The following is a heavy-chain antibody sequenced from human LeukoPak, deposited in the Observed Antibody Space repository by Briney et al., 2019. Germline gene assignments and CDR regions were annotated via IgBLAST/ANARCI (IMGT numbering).Heavy chain of an antibody. CDR1: GFIFSNYW. D-gene: IGHD1-26*01. CDR3: ARDPYYSKFDY. Sequence: GGSLRLSCAASGFIFSNYWMTWVRQAPGKGLQWVATIKKDGSQTYYLDSVKGRFSISRDNAKNSLFLQINSLRAEDTAVYYCARDPYYSKFDYWGQGTLVTVSS. CDR2: IKKDGSQT. V-gene: IGHV3-7*03. J-gene: IGHJ4*02.